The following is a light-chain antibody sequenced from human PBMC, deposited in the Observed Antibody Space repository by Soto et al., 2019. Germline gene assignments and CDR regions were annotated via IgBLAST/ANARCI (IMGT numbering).Light chain of an antibody. J-gene: IGLJ3*02. V-gene: IGLV8-61*01. CDR2: STK. CDR1: SGSVSTNYY. CDR3: VLYMGSGIWV. Sequence: QAVVTQEPSFSVSPGGTVTLTCGLSSGSVSTNYYPSWYQQTPGQAPRTLIHSTKTRSSGVPDRFSGSILGNKAALTITGAQEEDESDYYCVLYMGSGIWVFGGGTKVTVL.